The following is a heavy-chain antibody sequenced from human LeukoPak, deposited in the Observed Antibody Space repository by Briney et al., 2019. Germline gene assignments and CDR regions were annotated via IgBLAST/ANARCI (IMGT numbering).Heavy chain of an antibody. J-gene: IGHJ4*02. V-gene: IGHV1-69*04. D-gene: IGHD1-26*01. Sequence: SVKVSCKASGGTFSSYAISRVRQAPGQGLEWMGRIIPILGIANYAQKFQGGVTITADKSTSTAYMELSSLRSEDTAVYYCARSWAQKGYFDYWGQGTLVTVSS. CDR1: GGTFSSYA. CDR2: IIPILGIA. CDR3: ARSWAQKGYFDY.